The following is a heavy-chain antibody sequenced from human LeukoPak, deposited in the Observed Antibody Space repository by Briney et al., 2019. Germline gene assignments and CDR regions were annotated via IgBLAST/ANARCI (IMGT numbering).Heavy chain of an antibody. D-gene: IGHD3-22*01. CDR3: ARCTTASSGWCNWLDP. CDR1: GFTFSTYA. CDR2: VESDGTGS. J-gene: IGHJ5*02. Sequence: AGGSLRLSCAASGFTFSTYAMSWVRQAPGKGLAWVASVESDGTGSHYADSVKGRFTISRDSSKNILYLQMNSLRVEDTAIYYCARCTTASSGWCNWLDPWGQGTLVTVSS. V-gene: IGHV3-23*05.